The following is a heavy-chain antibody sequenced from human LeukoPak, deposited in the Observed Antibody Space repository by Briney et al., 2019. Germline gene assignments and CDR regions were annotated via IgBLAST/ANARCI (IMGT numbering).Heavy chain of an antibody. D-gene: IGHD3-3*01. CDR2: IYTSGST. V-gene: IGHV4-4*07. Sequence: SETLSLTCTVSGGSISSYYWSWIRQPAGKGLEWIGRIYTSGSTNYNPSLKSRVTMSVDTSKNQFSLKLSSVTAADTAVYYCARDHYDFWSGSEAYYYMDVWGKGTTVTVSS. CDR1: GGSISSYY. CDR3: ARDHYDFWSGSEAYYYMDV. J-gene: IGHJ6*03.